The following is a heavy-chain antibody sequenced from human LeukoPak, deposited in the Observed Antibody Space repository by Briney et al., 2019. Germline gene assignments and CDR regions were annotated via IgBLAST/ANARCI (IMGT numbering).Heavy chain of an antibody. Sequence: ETLSLTCTVSGGSISSYYWSWIRQPPGKGLEWVAVTVGGGDGTYYADSVKGRFTISRDNSNNTLYLQMNSLRAEDTAVYYCAKLTTSWGQGTLVTVPS. J-gene: IGHJ4*02. CDR3: AKLTTS. CDR1: GGSISSYY. D-gene: IGHD4-11*01. V-gene: IGHV3-23*01. CDR2: TVGGGDGT.